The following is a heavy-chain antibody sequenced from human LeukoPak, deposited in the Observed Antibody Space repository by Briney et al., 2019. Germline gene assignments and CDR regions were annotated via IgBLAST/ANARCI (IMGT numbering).Heavy chain of an antibody. CDR2: ISGSGATT. CDR3: ARWFNSGNDWWFDP. J-gene: IGHJ5*02. Sequence: PGGSLRLSCAVSGFTFSSYAMGWVRQAPGKGLEWVSGISGSGATTYYADSAKGRFTISRDDSKNTLYLQMNSLRAEDSALYYCARWFNSGNDWWFDPWGQGTLVTVSS. CDR1: GFTFSSYA. D-gene: IGHD1-26*01. V-gene: IGHV3-23*01.